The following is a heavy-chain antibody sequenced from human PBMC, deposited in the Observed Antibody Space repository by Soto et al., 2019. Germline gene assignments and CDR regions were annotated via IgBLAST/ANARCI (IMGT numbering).Heavy chain of an antibody. CDR1: GFTFGSYW. CDR2: IKPDGSAT. D-gene: IGHD2-21*02. J-gene: IGHJ4*02. V-gene: IGHV3-7*01. CDR3: ARAGYCGPGCYYYFDY. Sequence: EVQLVESGGGLVQPGGSLRLSCAVSGFTFGSYWMNWVRLIPGKGLEWVAYIKPDGSATYYVDSVKGRFTISRDNAKNSPYLQMNSLRVEDTSGYYCARAGYCGPGCYYYFDYWGQGTLVTVSS.